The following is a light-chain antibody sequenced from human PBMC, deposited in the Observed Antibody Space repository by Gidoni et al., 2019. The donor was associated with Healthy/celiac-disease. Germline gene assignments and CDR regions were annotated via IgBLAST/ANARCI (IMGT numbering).Light chain of an antibody. Sequence: ETVLTQSPGTLAFSPGERDTHSRRASQSVSSSYLAWYQQKPGQAPRLLIYGASSRATGTPDRFSGSWSGTDFTLPIRRLEPEDFAVYYCQQYGSSHWTFGQGTKVEIK. V-gene: IGKV3-20*01. CDR1: QSVSSSY. CDR2: GAS. J-gene: IGKJ1*01. CDR3: QQYGSSHWT.